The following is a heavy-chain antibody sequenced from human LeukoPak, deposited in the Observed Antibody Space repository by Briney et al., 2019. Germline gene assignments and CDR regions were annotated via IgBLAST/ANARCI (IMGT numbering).Heavy chain of an antibody. CDR1: GFTFNSYG. CDR2: ISYDGSNK. J-gene: IGHJ5*02. Sequence: PGGSLRLSCAASGFTFNSYGMHWVRQAPGKGLEWVAVISYDGSNKYYADSVKGRFTISRDNSKNTLYLQMNSLRAEDTAVYYCAKSRYSGSYYGGWFDPWGQGTLVTVSS. V-gene: IGHV3-30*18. D-gene: IGHD1-26*01. CDR3: AKSRYSGSYYGGWFDP.